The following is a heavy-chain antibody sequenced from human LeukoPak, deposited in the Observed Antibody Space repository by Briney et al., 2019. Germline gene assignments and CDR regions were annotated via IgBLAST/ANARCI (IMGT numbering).Heavy chain of an antibody. Sequence: GSLRLSCAASGFTFSDYYMSWLRPAPGKGLEWVSYISSRGSTIYYADSVKGRFTISRDNAKNSLYLQMNSLRAEDTAVYYCARDGSSWYSNWFDPWGQGTLVTVS. J-gene: IGHJ5*02. D-gene: IGHD6-13*01. V-gene: IGHV3-11*01. CDR3: ARDGSSWYSNWFDP. CDR2: ISSRGSTI. CDR1: GFTFSDYY.